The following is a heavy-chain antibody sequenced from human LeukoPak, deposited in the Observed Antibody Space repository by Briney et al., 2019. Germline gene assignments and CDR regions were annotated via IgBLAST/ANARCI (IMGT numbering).Heavy chain of an antibody. J-gene: IGHJ4*02. Sequence: PGGSLRPSCAAPRFTFSSYGMGWVRQGPGKGLGGVSAFSSDGAKTYYGDPGKGGLTIPSDKSKNTLYLQINSLRAEDTAVYYCAKDQYSESYILGYFDCWARRPLVSVSS. D-gene: IGHD1-26*01. V-gene: IGHV3-23*01. CDR3: AKDQYSESYILGYFDC. CDR2: FSSDGAKT. CDR1: RFTFSSYG.